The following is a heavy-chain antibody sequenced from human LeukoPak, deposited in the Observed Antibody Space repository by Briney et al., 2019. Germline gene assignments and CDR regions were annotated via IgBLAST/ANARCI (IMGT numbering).Heavy chain of an antibody. CDR2: ISGSGGST. Sequence: GGSLRLSCAASGFTFSSYAMSWVRQAPGKGLEWVSAISGSGGSTYYADSVKGRFTISRDNSKNTLYLQMNSLRAEDTAVYYCAKSETCSSTSCYVGYYYYMDVWGKGTTVTVSS. D-gene: IGHD2-2*01. J-gene: IGHJ6*03. CDR1: GFTFSSYA. V-gene: IGHV3-23*01. CDR3: AKSETCSSTSCYVGYYYYMDV.